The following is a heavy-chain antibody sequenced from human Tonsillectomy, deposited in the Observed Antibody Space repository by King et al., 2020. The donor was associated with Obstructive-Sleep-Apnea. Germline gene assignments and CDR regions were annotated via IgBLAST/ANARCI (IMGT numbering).Heavy chain of an antibody. Sequence: QLVQSGAEVKKPGESLKISCKGSGYSFTSYWIGWVRQMPGKGLEWMGIIYPGDSDTRYSPSFQGQVTISADKSISTAYLQWSSLKASDTAMYYCARRGARAGPRAYYFDYWGQGTLVTVSS. CDR3: ARRGARAGPRAYYFDY. CDR1: GYSFTSYW. CDR2: IYPGDSDT. J-gene: IGHJ4*02. V-gene: IGHV5-51*01. D-gene: IGHD1-14*01.